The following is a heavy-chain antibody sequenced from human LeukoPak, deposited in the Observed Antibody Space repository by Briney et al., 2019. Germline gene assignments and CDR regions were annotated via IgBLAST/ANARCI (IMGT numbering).Heavy chain of an antibody. CDR1: GDSISSGDYY. J-gene: IGHJ4*02. CDR3: ARVNIVVENADY. V-gene: IGHV4-30-4*01. D-gene: IGHD3-22*01. CDR2: IYFSGST. Sequence: SETLSLTCTVSGDSISSGDYYWSWIRQPPGKGLEWIGYIYFSGSTYYNPSLKSRVIISVDPSKNQFSLKLSSVTAADTAVYYCARVNIVVENADYWGQGTPVTVSS.